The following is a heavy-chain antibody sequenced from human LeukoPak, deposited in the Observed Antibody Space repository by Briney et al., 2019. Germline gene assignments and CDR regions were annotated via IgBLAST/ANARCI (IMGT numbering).Heavy chain of an antibody. Sequence: ASVKVSCKASGYTFITYGISWVGQAPGLGLEWMGWISPNSGDTYYAQNLQGRVTMTTDTSTSTAYMELRSLRSDDTAVYYCARDNGANYYYYMDVWGKGTTVTVSS. CDR2: ISPNSGDT. D-gene: IGHD2-8*01. J-gene: IGHJ6*03. CDR1: GYTFITYG. V-gene: IGHV1-18*01. CDR3: ARDNGANYYYYMDV.